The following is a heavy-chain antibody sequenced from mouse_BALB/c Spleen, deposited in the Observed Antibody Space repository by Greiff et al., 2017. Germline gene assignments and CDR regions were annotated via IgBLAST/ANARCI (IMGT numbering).Heavy chain of an antibody. V-gene: IGHV5-6-5*01. J-gene: IGHJ2*01. CDR2: ISSGGST. Sequence: EVQVVESGGGLVKPGGSLKLSCAASGFTFSSYAMSWVRQTPEKRLEWVASISSGGSTYYPDSVKGRFTISRDNARNILYLQMSSLRSEDTAMYYCARGGNYYGSSWTYYFDYWGQGTTRTVSS. CDR3: ARGGNYYGSSWTYYFDY. D-gene: IGHD1-1*01. CDR1: GFTFSSYA.